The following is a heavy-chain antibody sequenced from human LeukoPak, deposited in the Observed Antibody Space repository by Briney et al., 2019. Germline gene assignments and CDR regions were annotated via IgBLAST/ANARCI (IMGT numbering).Heavy chain of an antibody. Sequence: GRSLRLSCAASGFTFDDYAMHWVRQAPGKGLEWVSGISWNSGSIGYADSVKGRFTISRDNAKNSLYLQMNSLRAEDTAVYYCARDFHGPMDVWGQGTTVTVSS. V-gene: IGHV3-9*01. D-gene: IGHD2/OR15-2a*01. J-gene: IGHJ6*02. CDR1: GFTFDDYA. CDR3: ARDFHGPMDV. CDR2: ISWNSGSI.